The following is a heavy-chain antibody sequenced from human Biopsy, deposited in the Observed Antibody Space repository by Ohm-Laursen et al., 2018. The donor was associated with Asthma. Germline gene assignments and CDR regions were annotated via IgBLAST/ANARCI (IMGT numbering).Heavy chain of an antibody. Sequence: VASVKVSCKISGYSLTDLSMHWVRQAPGQGLEWMGGHDHEEGGTVNARRFQGRVTMTEDTSTDTAYMELSSLSSDDTAVYCCASDFPKDYVRYNFQFWGQGTLVTVSS. CDR3: ASDFPKDYVRYNFQF. D-gene: IGHD4-17*01. V-gene: IGHV1-24*01. CDR1: GYSLTDLS. J-gene: IGHJ4*02. CDR2: HDHEEGGT.